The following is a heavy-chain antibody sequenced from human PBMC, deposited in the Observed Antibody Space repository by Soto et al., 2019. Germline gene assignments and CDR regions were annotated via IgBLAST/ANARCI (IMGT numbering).Heavy chain of an antibody. Sequence: GGSLRLSCTASGFTFGDYAMSWFRQAPGKGLEWVGFIRSKAYGGTTEYAASVKGRFTISRDDSKSIAYVQMNSLKTEDTAMYYCTRTRYCSSTSCPAFDYWGQGTLVTVSS. J-gene: IGHJ4*02. D-gene: IGHD2-2*01. CDR3: TRTRYCSSTSCPAFDY. CDR2: IRSKAYGGTT. V-gene: IGHV3-49*03. CDR1: GFTFGDYA.